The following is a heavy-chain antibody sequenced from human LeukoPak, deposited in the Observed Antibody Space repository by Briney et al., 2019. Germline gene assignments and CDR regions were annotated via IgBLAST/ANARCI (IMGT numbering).Heavy chain of an antibody. CDR1: GFXFSSYG. CDR2: IWYDGSNK. D-gene: IGHD2-15*01. CDR3: ARDRLGYCSGGSCYCDY. Sequence: GGSLRLSCAASGFXFSSYGIHWVRQAPGKGLEWVAVIWYDGSNKYYADSVKGRFTISRDNSKNTLYLQMNSLRAEDTAVYYCARDRLGYCSGGSCYCDYWGQGTLVTVSS. V-gene: IGHV3-33*01. J-gene: IGHJ4*02.